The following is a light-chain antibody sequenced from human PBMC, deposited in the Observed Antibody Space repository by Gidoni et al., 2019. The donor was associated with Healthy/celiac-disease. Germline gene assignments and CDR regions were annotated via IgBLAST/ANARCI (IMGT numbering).Light chain of an antibody. Sequence: EIVLTQSPGTLSLSPGERATLSCRASQSVSSSYLAWYHQKPGQAPRLLIYGASSRATGIPDRFSGSGSGTDFTLTICRLEPEDFAVYYCQQYGSSPPYSFGQGTKLEIK. J-gene: IGKJ2*03. CDR1: QSVSSSY. CDR3: QQYGSSPPYS. CDR2: GAS. V-gene: IGKV3-20*01.